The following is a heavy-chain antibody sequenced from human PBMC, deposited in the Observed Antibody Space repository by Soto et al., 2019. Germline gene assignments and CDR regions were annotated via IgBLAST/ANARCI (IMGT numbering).Heavy chain of an antibody. CDR2: INAANGDT. CDR1: GYTFTSYC. Sequence: ASVKVSCKASGYTFTSYCIHWVLQAPGQRLEWMGWINAANGDTKYSPKFQGRVTITRDTSASTAYMELSSLRSEDTAVYYCVRRHVSATGIDWFDPWGQGTLVTVSS. V-gene: IGHV1-3*01. CDR3: VRRHVSATGIDWFDP. J-gene: IGHJ5*02. D-gene: IGHD6-13*01.